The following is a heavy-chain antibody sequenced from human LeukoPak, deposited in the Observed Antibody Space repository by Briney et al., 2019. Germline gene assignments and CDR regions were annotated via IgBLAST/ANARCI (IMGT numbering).Heavy chain of an antibody. J-gene: IGHJ4*02. V-gene: IGHV3-73*01. Sequence: GGSLRLSCAASGFTFDDSAVHWVRQASGKGLEWVGRIRSRANRYAAAYAASVKGRFTLSRDDSKNTAYLPMNSLTTEDTAVYYCTREQVVGDFDYWGQGTLVTVSS. CDR3: TREQVVGDFDY. CDR2: IRSRANRYAA. CDR1: GFTFDDSA. D-gene: IGHD6-6*01.